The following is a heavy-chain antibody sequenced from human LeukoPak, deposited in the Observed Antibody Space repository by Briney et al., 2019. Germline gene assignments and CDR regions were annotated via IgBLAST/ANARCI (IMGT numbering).Heavy chain of an antibody. V-gene: IGHV1-2*02. CDR2: INPNSGGT. J-gene: IGHJ4*02. CDR3: ARFTPRLTREKFDY. Sequence: GASMKVSCKASGYTFTGYYMHWVRQAPGQGLEWMGWINPNSGGTNYAQKFQGRVTMTRDTSISTAYMELSRLRSDDTAVYYCARFTPRLTREKFDYWGQGTLVTVSS. D-gene: IGHD2-2*01. CDR1: GYTFTGYY.